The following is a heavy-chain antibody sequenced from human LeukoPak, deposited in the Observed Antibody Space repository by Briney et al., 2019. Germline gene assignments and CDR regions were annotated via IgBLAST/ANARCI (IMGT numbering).Heavy chain of an antibody. CDR1: GGSFSGYY. CDR2: INHSGST. J-gene: IGHJ4*02. CDR3: ARSLRFLEWIVGGVFDY. Sequence: SETLSLTCAVYGGSFSGYYWSWIRQPPGKGLEWIGEINHSGSTNYNPSLKSRVTISVDTSKNQFSLKLSSVTAADTAVYYCARSLRFLEWIVGGVFDYWGQGTLVTVSS. V-gene: IGHV4-34*01. D-gene: IGHD3-3*01.